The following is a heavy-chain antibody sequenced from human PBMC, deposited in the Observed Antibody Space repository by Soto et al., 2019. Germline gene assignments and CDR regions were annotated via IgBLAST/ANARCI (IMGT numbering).Heavy chain of an antibody. V-gene: IGHV4-4*07. D-gene: IGHD5-18*01. CDR3: ARDGGYSYGYYYYYGMDV. J-gene: IGHJ6*02. CDR1: GGSISSYY. CDR2: IYTSGST. Sequence: SETLSLTCTVSGGSISSYYWSWIRQPAGKGLEWIGRIYTSGSTNYNPSLKSRVTMSVDTSKNQFSLKLSSATAADTAVYYCARDGGYSYGYYYYYGMDVWGQGTTVTVS.